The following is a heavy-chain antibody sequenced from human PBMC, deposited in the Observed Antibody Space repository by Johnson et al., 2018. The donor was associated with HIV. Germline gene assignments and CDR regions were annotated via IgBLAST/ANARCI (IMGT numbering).Heavy chain of an antibody. J-gene: IGHJ3*02. CDR3: ARDLQGRDAFDI. V-gene: IGHV3-74*01. CDR2: VNNDGGDT. CDR1: GFTLSTYW. Sequence: VQLVECGGGLVQPGGSLRLSCAASGFTLSTYWMHWVRQAPGKGLVWVSRVNNDGGDTIYADSVKGRFTISRNNAKNPLYLQMNSLKAEDTAVYYCARDLQGRDAFDIWGQGTMVTVSS.